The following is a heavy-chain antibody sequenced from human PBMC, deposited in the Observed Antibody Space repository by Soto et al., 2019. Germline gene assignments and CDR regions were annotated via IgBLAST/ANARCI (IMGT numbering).Heavy chain of an antibody. J-gene: IGHJ4*02. CDR2: INHSGST. CDR3: ARVAYSGSFCGYCFDY. D-gene: IGHD1-26*01. Sequence: SETLSLTCAVYGGSFSGYYWSWIRQPPGKGLEWIGEINHSGSTNYNPSLKSRVTISVDTSKNQFSLKLSSVTAADTAVYYCARVAYSGSFCGYCFDYWGQGTLVTVSS. V-gene: IGHV4-34*01. CDR1: GGSFSGYY.